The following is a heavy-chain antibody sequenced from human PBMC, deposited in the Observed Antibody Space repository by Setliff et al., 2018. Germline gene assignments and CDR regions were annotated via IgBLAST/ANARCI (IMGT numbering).Heavy chain of an antibody. CDR3: ARSASDWAAAGEFDY. CDR1: GYSISSGYY. Sequence: SETLSLTCAVSGYSISSGYYWGWIRQPPGKGMGGIGSIYYSGSTYYNPSLKSRVTISVDTSKNQLSLKLSSVTAADTAVYYCARSASDWAAAGEFDYWGQGTLVTVSS. J-gene: IGHJ4*02. V-gene: IGHV4-38-2*01. CDR2: IYYSGST. D-gene: IGHD6-13*01.